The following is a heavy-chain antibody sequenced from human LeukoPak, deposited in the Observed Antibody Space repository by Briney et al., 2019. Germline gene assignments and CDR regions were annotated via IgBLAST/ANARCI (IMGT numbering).Heavy chain of an antibody. J-gene: IGHJ4*02. V-gene: IGHV4-39*01. D-gene: IGHD4-17*01. CDR2: IYYSGST. CDR3: ASRGNDYGDYWADY. Sequence: SETLSLTCTVSGGSISSSSYYWGWIRQPPGKGLEWIGSIYYSGSTYYNPSLKSRVTISVDTSKNQFSLKLSSVTAADTAVYYCASRGNDYGDYWADYWGQGTLVTVSS. CDR1: GGSISSSSYY.